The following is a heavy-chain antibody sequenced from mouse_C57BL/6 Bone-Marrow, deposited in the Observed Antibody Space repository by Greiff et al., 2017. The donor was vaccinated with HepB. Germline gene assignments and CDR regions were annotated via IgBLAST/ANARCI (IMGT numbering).Heavy chain of an antibody. Sequence: EVKLVESGAELVRPGASVKLSCTASGFNIKDYYMHWVKQRPEQGLEWIGRIDPEDGDTEYAPKFQGKATMTADTSSNTAYLQRSSLTSEDTAVYYCTTPPIYYDYPYAMDYWGQGTTVTVSS. CDR2: IDPEDGDT. D-gene: IGHD2-4*01. CDR3: TTPPIYYDYPYAMDY. CDR1: GFNIKDYY. V-gene: IGHV14-1*01. J-gene: IGHJ4*01.